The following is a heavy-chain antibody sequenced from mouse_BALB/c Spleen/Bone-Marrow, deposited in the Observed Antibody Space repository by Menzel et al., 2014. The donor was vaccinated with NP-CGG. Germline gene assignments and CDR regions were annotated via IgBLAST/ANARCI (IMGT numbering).Heavy chain of an antibody. V-gene: IGHV2-2*02. D-gene: IGHD2-14*01. J-gene: IGHJ4*01. Sequence: QVQLQQSGPGLVQPSQSLSITCTVSGFSLTSYGVHWVRRSPGKGLEWLGVIWSGGSTDYNAAFKSRLSISKDNSKSQVFFKMNSLQPNDTAIYYCARMDRSSYAMDYWGQGTSVTVSS. CDR3: ARMDRSSYAMDY. CDR1: GFSLTSYG. CDR2: IWSGGST.